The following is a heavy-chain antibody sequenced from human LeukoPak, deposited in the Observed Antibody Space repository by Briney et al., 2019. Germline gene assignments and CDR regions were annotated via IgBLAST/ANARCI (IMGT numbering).Heavy chain of an antibody. V-gene: IGHV4-34*01. J-gene: IGHJ4*02. D-gene: IGHD2-15*01. CDR3: ARVSGYCSGGSCYSGVFGY. CDR1: GGSFSGYY. Sequence: SETLSLTCAVYGGSFSGYYWSWIRQPPGKGLEWIGEINHSGSTNYNPSLKSRVTISVDTSKNQFSLKLSSVTAADTAVYYCARVSGYCSGGSCYSGVFGYWGQGTLVTVSS. CDR2: INHSGST.